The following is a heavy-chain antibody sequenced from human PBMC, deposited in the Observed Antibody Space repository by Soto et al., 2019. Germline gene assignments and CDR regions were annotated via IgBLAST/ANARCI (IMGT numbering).Heavy chain of an antibody. CDR2: ISSTSSYI. V-gene: IGHV3-21*01. CDR3: AGDQPEYSYGYGLGY. CDR1: GFTFSSYS. D-gene: IGHD5-18*01. Sequence: EVQLVESGGGLVKPGGSLRLSSAASGFTFSSYSMNWVRQAPGKGLEWVSSISSTSSYIYYADSVKGRFPISRDNARNSLYLQMNSLRAEDTAVYYCAGDQPEYSYGYGLGYWGQGTLVTVSS. J-gene: IGHJ4*02.